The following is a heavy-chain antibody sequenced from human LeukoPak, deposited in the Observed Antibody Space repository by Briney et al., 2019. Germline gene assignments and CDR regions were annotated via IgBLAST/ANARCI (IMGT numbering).Heavy chain of an antibody. CDR3: AKDGGLWVSAHWGDS. Sequence: GGSLRLSCTASGFTFSSYTMSWVRQAPGKGLKWVSTITTGGPNTYYADSVKGRFTVSRDDSKNTLYLQMNSLRAEDTAVYYCAKDGGLWVSAHWGDSWGRGTLVTISS. CDR1: GFTFSSYT. D-gene: IGHD7-27*01. CDR2: ITTGGPNT. J-gene: IGHJ4*02. V-gene: IGHV3-23*01.